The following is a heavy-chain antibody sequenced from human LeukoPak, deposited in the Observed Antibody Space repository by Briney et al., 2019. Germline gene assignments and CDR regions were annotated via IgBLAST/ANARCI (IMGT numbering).Heavy chain of an antibody. V-gene: IGHV3-53*01. CDR2: IYRGGST. CDR3: ARSPYYYDSSGYYVDYCDY. D-gene: IGHD3-22*01. CDR1: GFTVSNND. Sequence: GGSLRLSCAASGFTVSNNDMSWVRQAPGKGLEWVSVIYRGGSTYYAASLKDGFTISRDNSNNTLYLQMNSLRAEDTAVYYCARSPYYYDSSGYYVDYCDYGGRETLVSVSS. J-gene: IGHJ4*02.